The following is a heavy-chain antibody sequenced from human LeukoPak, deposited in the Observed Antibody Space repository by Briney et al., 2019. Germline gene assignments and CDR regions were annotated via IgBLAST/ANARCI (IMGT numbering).Heavy chain of an antibody. CDR2: INHSGST. Sequence: SETLSLTCAVYGGSFSGYYWSWIRQPPGKGLEWIGEINHSGSTNYNPSLKSRVTISVDTSKNQFSLKLSSVTAADTAVYYCARHLDTYYYDSSGYYSYDYWGQGTLVTVSS. V-gene: IGHV4-34*01. D-gene: IGHD3-22*01. CDR1: GGSFSGYY. CDR3: ARHLDTYYYDSSGYYSYDY. J-gene: IGHJ4*02.